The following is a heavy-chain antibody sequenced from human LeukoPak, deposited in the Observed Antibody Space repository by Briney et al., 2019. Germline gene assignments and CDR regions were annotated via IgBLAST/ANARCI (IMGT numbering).Heavy chain of an antibody. D-gene: IGHD2-15*01. CDR3: AKALVVAAPHDY. CDR2: ISGSGGGT. Sequence: GGSLRLSCAASGFTFGSYAMSWVRQARVKGLEGVSAISGSGGGTYYADSVKGRFAISRDNSKNTLYLQMNSLRVEDTAVYYCAKALVVAAPHDYWGQGTLVTVSS. CDR1: GFTFGSYA. V-gene: IGHV3-23*01. J-gene: IGHJ4*02.